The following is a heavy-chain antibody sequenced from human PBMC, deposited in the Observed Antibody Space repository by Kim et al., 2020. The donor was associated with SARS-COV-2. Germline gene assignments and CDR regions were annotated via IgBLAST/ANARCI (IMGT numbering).Heavy chain of an antibody. CDR2: GST. Sequence: GSTDHTQPLKSRVTISGDTSKNQFSLKMTAVTAADTAVYYCARLYSARPDYWGQGTLVTVSS. J-gene: IGHJ4*02. D-gene: IGHD5-12*01. V-gene: IGHV4-39*01. CDR3: ARLYSARPDY.